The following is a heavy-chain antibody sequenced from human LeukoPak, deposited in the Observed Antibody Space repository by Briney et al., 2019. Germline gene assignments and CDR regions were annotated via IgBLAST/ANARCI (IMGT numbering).Heavy chain of an antibody. CDR2: IIPIFGTA. Sequence: AASVKVSCKASGYTFTGYYMHWVRQAPGQGLEWMGGIIPIFGTANYAQKFQGRVTITADESTSTAYMELSSLRSEDTAVYYCASTWGSGYDQSYYYYYYMDVWGKGTTVTISS. CDR3: ASTWGSGYDQSYYYYYYMDV. J-gene: IGHJ6*03. D-gene: IGHD5-12*01. V-gene: IGHV1-69*13. CDR1: GYTFTGYY.